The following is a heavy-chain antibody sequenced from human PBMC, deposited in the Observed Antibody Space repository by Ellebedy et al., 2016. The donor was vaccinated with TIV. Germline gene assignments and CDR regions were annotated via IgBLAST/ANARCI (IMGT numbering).Heavy chain of an antibody. CDR2: IKQDGSEK. V-gene: IGHV3-7*01. Sequence: GESLKISXAASGFTFGSYWMSWVRQAPGKGLEWVANIKQDGSEKYYVDSVKGRFTISRDNAKNSLYLQMNSLRAEDTAVYYCARDFGCSSTSCYYSYYYYYMDVWGKGTTVTVSS. CDR1: GFTFGSYW. J-gene: IGHJ6*03. D-gene: IGHD2-2*01. CDR3: ARDFGCSSTSCYYSYYYYYMDV.